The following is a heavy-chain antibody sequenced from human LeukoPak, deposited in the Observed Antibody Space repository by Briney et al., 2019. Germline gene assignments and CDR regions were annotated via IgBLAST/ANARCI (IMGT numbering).Heavy chain of an antibody. CDR1: GFTFSDYW. V-gene: IGHV3-74*01. CDR3: ASGNSHAFDI. CDR2: IDLAGEYT. J-gene: IGHJ3*02. Sequence: PGGSLRLSCAASGFTFSDYWMHWVRRAPGKGLVWVSRIDLAGEYTTYADSVKGRFTISRDNAKNTLYLQMNSLRAEDTAVYYCASGNSHAFDIWGQGTMVTVSS.